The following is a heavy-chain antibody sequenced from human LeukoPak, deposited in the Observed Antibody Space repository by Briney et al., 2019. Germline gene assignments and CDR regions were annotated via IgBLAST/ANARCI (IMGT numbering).Heavy chain of an antibody. CDR3: ARYHYYDSSGYYSNWFDP. V-gene: IGHV3-11*03. CDR1: GFTFSDYY. J-gene: IGHJ5*02. Sequence: GGSLRLSCAASGFTFSDYYMSWIRQAPGKGLEWVAYISSSSSYTNYADSVKGRFSISRDNAKNSLYLQMNILRAEDTAVYYCARYHYYDSSGYYSNWFDPWGQGTLVTVSS. D-gene: IGHD3-22*01. CDR2: ISSSSSYT.